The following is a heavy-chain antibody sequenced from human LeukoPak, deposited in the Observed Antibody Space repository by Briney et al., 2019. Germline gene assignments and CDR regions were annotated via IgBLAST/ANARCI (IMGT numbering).Heavy chain of an antibody. Sequence: PSETLSLTCTVSGGSISSGSYYWSWIRQPAGKGLDWIGLIDTSGSTNYNPSLKSRVTISVDTSKNQCSLKLSSVTAVDTAVYYCAATCGGDCYSRVRDDYWGQGTLVTVSS. V-gene: IGHV4-61*02. J-gene: IGHJ4*02. D-gene: IGHD2-21*02. CDR3: AATCGGDCYSRVRDDY. CDR1: GGSISSGSYY. CDR2: IDTSGST.